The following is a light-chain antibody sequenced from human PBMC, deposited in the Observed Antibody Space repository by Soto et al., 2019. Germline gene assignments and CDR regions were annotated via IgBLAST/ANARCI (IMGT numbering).Light chain of an antibody. Sequence: EIVMTQSPAILSVSPGERATLSCRASQYVWTSAAWYQQKPGQAPRLLIYGASTRATGIPARFSGSGSGTEFTLSISSLQSEDSAVYYCKQYKNWPPITFGQGTRLEIK. V-gene: IGKV3-15*01. CDR3: KQYKNWPPIT. CDR2: GAS. J-gene: IGKJ5*01. CDR1: QYVWTS.